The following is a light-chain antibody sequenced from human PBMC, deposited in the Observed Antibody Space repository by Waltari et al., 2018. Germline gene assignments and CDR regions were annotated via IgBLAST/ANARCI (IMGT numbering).Light chain of an antibody. CDR1: SNDVVAYDF. CDR3: FACRGGNTLV. J-gene: IGLJ2*01. V-gene: IGLV2-14*03. Sequence: QSALTQPASVSGSPGQSITISCTGTSNDVVAYDFVSWYRQYPGEAPKLMIYDVMNRPSGVSDRFSGSKSANTASLTISGLQADDEGDYYCFACRGGNTLVFGGGTKVTVL. CDR2: DVM.